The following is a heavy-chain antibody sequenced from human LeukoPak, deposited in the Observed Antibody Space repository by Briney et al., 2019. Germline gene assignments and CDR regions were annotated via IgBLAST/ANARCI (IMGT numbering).Heavy chain of an antibody. Sequence: GGSLRLSCTASGFTFSNNWMNWVRQAPGKGLEWVGNINPGGTEKYYVDSVTGRFTISRDNAKNSLYLQMNSLRAEDTAVYYCARGHDFWSGYYYYFDYWGQGTLVTVFS. D-gene: IGHD3-3*01. CDR1: GFTFSNNW. J-gene: IGHJ4*02. CDR2: INPGGTEK. CDR3: ARGHDFWSGYYYYFDY. V-gene: IGHV3-7*01.